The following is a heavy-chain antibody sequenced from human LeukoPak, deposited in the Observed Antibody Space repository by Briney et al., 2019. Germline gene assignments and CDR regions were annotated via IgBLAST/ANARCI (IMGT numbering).Heavy chain of an antibody. V-gene: IGHV3-30*18. CDR1: GFTFSSYG. CDR3: AKDFSTTVRDYFDY. D-gene: IGHD4-17*01. Sequence: GGSLRLSCAASGFTFSSYGMHWVRQAPGKGLEWVAVISYDGGNKYYADSVKGRFTISRDNSKNTLYLQMNSLRAEDTAVYYCAKDFSTTVRDYFDYWGQGTLVTVSS. J-gene: IGHJ4*02. CDR2: ISYDGGNK.